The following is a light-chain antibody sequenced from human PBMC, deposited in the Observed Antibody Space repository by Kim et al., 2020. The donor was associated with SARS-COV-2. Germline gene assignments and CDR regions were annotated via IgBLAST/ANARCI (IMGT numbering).Light chain of an antibody. V-gene: IGKV3-15*01. CDR1: QSVRNN. Sequence: IVMTQSPATLSVSPGERVTLSCRASQSVRNNLAWYQQRPGQAPRLLIYGASTRATDISARFSGSGSGTEFTLTIRSLQSEDFAVYYCQQYNDWPLLNFGGGTKVDIK. CDR3: QQYNDWPLLN. CDR2: GAS. J-gene: IGKJ4*01.